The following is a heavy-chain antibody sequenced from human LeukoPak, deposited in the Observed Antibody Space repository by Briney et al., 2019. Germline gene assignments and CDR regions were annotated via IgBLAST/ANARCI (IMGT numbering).Heavy chain of an antibody. J-gene: IGHJ4*02. CDR3: ARDSRPTGWLECYFDY. Sequence: PGGSLRLSCAASGFTFSSYSMNWVRQAPGKGLEWVSSISSSSSYIYYADSVKGRFTISRDNAKNSLYLQMKSMSAQDTAVYYCARDSRPTGWLECYFDYWGQGTLVTVSS. V-gene: IGHV3-21*01. D-gene: IGHD5-12*01. CDR1: GFTFSSYS. CDR2: ISSSSSYI.